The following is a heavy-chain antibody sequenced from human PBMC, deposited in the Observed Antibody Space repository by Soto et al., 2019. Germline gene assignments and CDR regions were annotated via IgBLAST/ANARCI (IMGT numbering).Heavy chain of an antibody. CDR1: GGSIISGY. Sequence: SETLSLTCTVSGGSIISGYWSWIRQPPGKGLEWIGYISYSGNTDYNPSLKSRVTMSVDTPKNQFSLRLSSVTTADTAVYYCAGLRGYAGSPIDYWGQGTLVTVSS. CDR2: ISYSGNT. D-gene: IGHD2-15*01. J-gene: IGHJ4*02. CDR3: AGLRGYAGSPIDY. V-gene: IGHV4-59*01.